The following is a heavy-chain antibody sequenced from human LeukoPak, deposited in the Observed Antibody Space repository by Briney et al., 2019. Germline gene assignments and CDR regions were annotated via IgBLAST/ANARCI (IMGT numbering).Heavy chain of an antibody. D-gene: IGHD3-22*01. J-gene: IGHJ4*02. Sequence: SETLSLTCAVSGGSLSSNNWWSWVRQPPGKGLEWIGEIFHSGSTNYNPSLKSRVTISVDKSKNQFSLKLSSVTAADTAVYYCAREDSSGYYFDYWGQGTLVTVSS. CDR1: GGSLSSNNW. CDR2: IFHSGST. V-gene: IGHV4-4*02. CDR3: AREDSSGYYFDY.